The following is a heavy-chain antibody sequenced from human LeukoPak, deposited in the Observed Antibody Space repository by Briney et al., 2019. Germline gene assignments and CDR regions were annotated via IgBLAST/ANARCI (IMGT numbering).Heavy chain of an antibody. V-gene: IGHV3-7*01. CDR3: ASSYAGHSHY. J-gene: IGHJ4*02. Sequence: GGSLRLPCTASGFTLSNYWMSWVRQAPGKGLEWVANIKEDGSEKYYVDSVKGRFTISRDNAKNSLYLHMNSLRAEDTAVYYCASSYAGHSHYWGQGTLVTVSS. CDR2: IKEDGSEK. CDR1: GFTLSNYW. D-gene: IGHD4-23*01.